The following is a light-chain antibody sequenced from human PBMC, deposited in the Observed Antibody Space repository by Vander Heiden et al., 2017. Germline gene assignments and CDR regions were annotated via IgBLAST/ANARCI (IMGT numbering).Light chain of an antibody. CDR1: SSDVGSYNL. V-gene: IGLV2-23*02. J-gene: IGLJ2*01. CDR3: CSYAGSSTPVV. Sequence: SALTQPASVSGSPGQSITISRTGTSSDVGSYNLVSWYQQHPGKAPKLMIYEVSKRPSGVSNRFSGSKSGNTASLTISGLQAEDEADYYCCSYAGSSTPVVFGGGTKLTVL. CDR2: EVS.